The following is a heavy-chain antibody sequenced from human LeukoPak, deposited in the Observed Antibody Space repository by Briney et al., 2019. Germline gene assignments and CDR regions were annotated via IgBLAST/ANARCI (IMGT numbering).Heavy chain of an antibody. CDR2: ISSSSSTI. Sequence: GGSLRLSCAASGFTFSSYSMNWVRQAPGKGLEWVSYISSSSSTIYYADSVKGRFTISRDNAKNSLYLQMNSLRAEDTAVYYCARGDTAVARSFDYWGQGTLVTVSS. CDR3: ARGDTAVARSFDY. J-gene: IGHJ4*02. V-gene: IGHV3-48*01. D-gene: IGHD5-18*01. CDR1: GFTFSSYS.